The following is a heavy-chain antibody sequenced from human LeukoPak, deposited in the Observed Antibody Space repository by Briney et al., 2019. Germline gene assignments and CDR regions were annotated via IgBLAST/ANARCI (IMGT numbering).Heavy chain of an antibody. J-gene: IGHJ4*02. D-gene: IGHD2-8*01. CDR3: ARLQNGVCSL. CDR1: GFTFSSYA. Sequence: PGGSLRLSCAASGFTFSSYAMSWVRQAPGKGLEWVSSISSSSSYIYYADSVKGRFTISRDNAKNSLYLQMNSLRAEDTAVYYCARLQNGVCSLWGQGTLVTVSS. CDR2: ISSSSSYI. V-gene: IGHV3-21*01.